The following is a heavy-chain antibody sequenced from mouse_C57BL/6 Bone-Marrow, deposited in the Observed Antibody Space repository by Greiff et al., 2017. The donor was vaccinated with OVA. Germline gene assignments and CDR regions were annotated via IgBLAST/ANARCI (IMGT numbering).Heavy chain of an antibody. D-gene: IGHD2-4*01. J-gene: IGHJ2*01. CDR3: ARSLGPIYYDYDLDY. Sequence: VQLKQSGPGLAKPSQTLSLTCSVTGYSITSDYWNWIRKFPGNKLEYMGYISYSGSTYYNPSLKSRISITRDTSKNQYYLQLNSVTTEDTATYYCARSLGPIYYDYDLDYWGQGTTLTVSS. V-gene: IGHV3-8*01. CDR2: ISYSGST. CDR1: GYSITSDY.